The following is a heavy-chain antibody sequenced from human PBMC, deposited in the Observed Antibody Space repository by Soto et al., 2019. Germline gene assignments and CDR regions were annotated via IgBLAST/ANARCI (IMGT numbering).Heavy chain of an antibody. J-gene: IGHJ4*02. Sequence: GGSLRLSCAASGFTFSNAWMSWVRQAPGKGLEWVGRIKSKTDGGTTDYAAPVKGRFTISRDDSKNTLYLQMNSLKTEDTAVYYCTGHGGYCSSTSCDPPDYWGQGTLVTVSS. CDR1: GFTFSNAW. CDR2: IKSKTDGGTT. D-gene: IGHD2-2*01. CDR3: TGHGGYCSSTSCDPPDY. V-gene: IGHV3-15*01.